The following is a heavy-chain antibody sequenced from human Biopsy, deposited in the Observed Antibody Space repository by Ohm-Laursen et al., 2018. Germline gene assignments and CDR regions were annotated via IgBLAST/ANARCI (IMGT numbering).Heavy chain of an antibody. Sequence: SETLSLTCTVSGDSISSYYWSWIRQPPGKGLQGIGYVYYTGGTDYNPSLQSRVTISVDTSKNHFSLRLRSVTPADTAIYYCARDRGYYSDRTVPGYFDLWGRGTLVTVSS. CDR2: VYYTGGT. V-gene: IGHV4-59*01. D-gene: IGHD3-22*01. J-gene: IGHJ2*01. CDR3: ARDRGYYSDRTVPGYFDL. CDR1: GDSISSYY.